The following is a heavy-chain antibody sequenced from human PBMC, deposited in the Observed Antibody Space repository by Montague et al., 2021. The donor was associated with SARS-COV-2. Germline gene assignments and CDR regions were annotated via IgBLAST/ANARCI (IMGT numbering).Heavy chain of an antibody. V-gene: IGHV4-59*08. CDR2: IYYSGST. CDR1: GGSISSYY. D-gene: IGHD6-19*01. J-gene: IGHJ4*02. CDR3: ARGPEGYSSGWYWDY. Sequence: SETLSLTCTVSGGSISSYYWSWIRQPPGKGLEWIGYIYYSGSTNYNPSLKSRVTISVDTSKNQFSLKLRSVTAADTAVYYCARGPEGYSSGWYWDYWGQGTLVTVSS.